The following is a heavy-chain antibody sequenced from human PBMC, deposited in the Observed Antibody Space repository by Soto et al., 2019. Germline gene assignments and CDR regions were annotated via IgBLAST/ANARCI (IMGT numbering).Heavy chain of an antibody. Sequence: EVQLLESGGGLVQPGGSLRLSCAASGFTFSSYAMSWVRQAPGKGLEWVSAISGSGGSTYYADSVKGRFTISRDNSKNTLYLQMNSLSAEDTAVYYCAKVGYCSGGSCYEFLDYWGQGTLVTVSS. J-gene: IGHJ4*02. CDR3: AKVGYCSGGSCYEFLDY. CDR1: GFTFSSYA. D-gene: IGHD2-15*01. V-gene: IGHV3-23*01. CDR2: ISGSGGST.